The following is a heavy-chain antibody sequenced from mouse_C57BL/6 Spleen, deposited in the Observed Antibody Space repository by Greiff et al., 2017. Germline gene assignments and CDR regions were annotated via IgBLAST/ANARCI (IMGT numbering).Heavy chain of an antibody. V-gene: IGHV1-4*01. Sequence: LVESGAELARPGASVKMSCKASGYTFTSYTMHWVKQRPGQGLEWIGYINPSSGYTKYNQKFKDKATLTADKSSSTAYMQLSSLTSEDSAVYYCARSVADGAYWGQGTLVTVSA. CDR1: GYTFTSYT. CDR3: ARSVADGAY. CDR2: INPSSGYT. J-gene: IGHJ3*01. D-gene: IGHD1-1*02.